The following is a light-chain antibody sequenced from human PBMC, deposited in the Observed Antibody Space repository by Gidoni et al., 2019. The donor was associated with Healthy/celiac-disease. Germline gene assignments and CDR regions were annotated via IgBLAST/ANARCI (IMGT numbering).Light chain of an antibody. J-gene: IGKJ5*01. CDR3: QKYNNWIT. Sequence: EIVMTPSPATLSVSPGERATLSCTASQIVSSNLAWYQQQPGQAPLLIIYGAPTSATVTPGRFSGSGAGTEFTLIISRLHYEDFAVYYCQKYNNWITFGQGTRLEIK. CDR1: QIVSSN. V-gene: IGKV3-15*01. CDR2: GAP.